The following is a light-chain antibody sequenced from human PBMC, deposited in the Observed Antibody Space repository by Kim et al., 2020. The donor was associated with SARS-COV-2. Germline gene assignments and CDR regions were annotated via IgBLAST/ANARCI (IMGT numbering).Light chain of an antibody. CDR2: LGS. V-gene: IGKV2-28*01. CDR1: QSLLHGNGYNY. Sequence: DIMMTQSPLSLPVTPGEPASISCRSSQSLLHGNGYNYLDWYLQKPGQSPQLLISLGSNRASGVPDRFSGSGSGTDFTLKISRVEAEDVGVYYCMQGLETSITFGQGTRLEIK. CDR3: MQGLETSIT. J-gene: IGKJ5*01.